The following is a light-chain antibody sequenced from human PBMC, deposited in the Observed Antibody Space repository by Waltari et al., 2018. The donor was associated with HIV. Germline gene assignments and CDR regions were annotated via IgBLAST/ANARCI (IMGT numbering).Light chain of an antibody. V-gene: IGKV3-15*01. CDR1: QNVFSD. CDR3: QQYKTWPLT. CDR2: GAS. J-gene: IGKJ1*01. Sequence: ETVMTQSPGTLSVSPGGRATLSCRASQNVFSDLAWYHQKPGQPPRLLFFGASKRATGVPARFSGSGSGTEFTLTITSLQTEDYGLYHCQQYKTWPLTFGQGTRVEIK.